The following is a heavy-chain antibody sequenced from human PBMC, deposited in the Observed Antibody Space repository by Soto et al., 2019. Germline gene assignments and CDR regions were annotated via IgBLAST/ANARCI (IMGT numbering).Heavy chain of an antibody. V-gene: IGHV4-31*03. CDR3: ATYCSGGSCYLDY. CDR2: IYYSGST. Sequence: QVQLQESGPGLVKPSQTLSLTCTVSGGSISSGGYYWSWIRQHPGKGLEWIGYIYYSGSTYYNPPLKSRVTRSVDTPKNQCSLKLSSVTAADTAVYYCATYCSGGSCYLDYWGQGTLVTVSS. J-gene: IGHJ4*02. D-gene: IGHD2-15*01. CDR1: GGSISSGGYY.